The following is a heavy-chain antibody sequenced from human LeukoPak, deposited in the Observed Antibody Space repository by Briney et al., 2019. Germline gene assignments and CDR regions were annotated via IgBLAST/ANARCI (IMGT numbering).Heavy chain of an antibody. CDR2: IYYSGST. Sequence: WIGYIYYSGSTNYNPSLKSRVTISVDTAENQFSLKLSSVTAADTAVYYCARRTAGTGWFDPWGQGTLVTVSS. J-gene: IGHJ5*02. CDR3: ARRTAGTGWFDP. V-gene: IGHV4-59*12. D-gene: IGHD6-13*01.